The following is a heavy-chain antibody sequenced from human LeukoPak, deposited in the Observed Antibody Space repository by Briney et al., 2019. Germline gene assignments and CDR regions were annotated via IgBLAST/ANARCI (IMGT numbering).Heavy chain of an antibody. CDR1: GFTFSSYG. J-gene: IGHJ3*01. V-gene: IGHV3-30*02. CDR3: TKRPGAHDAFDV. CDR2: IRYDGSNK. Sequence: GGSLRLSCAASGFTFSSYGMHWVRQAPGKGLEWVAFIRYDGSNKYYADSVKGRFTISRDNSKNTLYLQMNSLRAEDTALYYCTKRPGAHDAFDVWGQGTMVTVSS. D-gene: IGHD1-14*01.